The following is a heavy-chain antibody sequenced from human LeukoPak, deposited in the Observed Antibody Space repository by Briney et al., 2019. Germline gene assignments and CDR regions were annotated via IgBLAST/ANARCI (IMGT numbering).Heavy chain of an antibody. CDR1: GFTFSSYW. V-gene: IGHV3-74*01. CDR2: INTDGSTT. J-gene: IGHJ4*02. Sequence: GGSLRLSCAASGFTFSSYWMHWVRQAPGKGLVWVSRINTDGSTTNYADSVKGRFTVSRDNAKNTLYLQMNSLRAEDTAMYYCARGDGSGSYRDTFDYWGRGTLVTVSS. D-gene: IGHD3-10*01. CDR3: ARGDGSGSYRDTFDY.